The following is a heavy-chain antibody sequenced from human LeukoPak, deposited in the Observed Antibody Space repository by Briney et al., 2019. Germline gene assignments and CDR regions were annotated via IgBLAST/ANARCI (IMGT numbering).Heavy chain of an antibody. CDR3: AKERVPVRYYGMDV. CDR2: IYSGGST. CDR1: GFTVSSNY. J-gene: IGHJ6*02. Sequence: GGSLRLSCAASGFTVSSNYMSWVRQAPGKGLEWVSVIYSGGSTYYADSVKGRFTISRDNSKNTLYLQMNSLRAEDTAVYYCAKERVPVRYYGMDVWGQGTTVTVSS. V-gene: IGHV3-66*01.